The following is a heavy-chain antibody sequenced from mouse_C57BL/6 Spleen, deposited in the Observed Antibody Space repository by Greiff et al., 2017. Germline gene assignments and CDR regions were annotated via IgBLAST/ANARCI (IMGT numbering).Heavy chain of an antibody. CDR2: IHPSDSET. D-gene: IGHD1-1*01. CDR1: GYTFTSYW. CDR3: AREGDGSGYGWYFDD. Sequence: QVQLQQSGAELVRPGSSVKLSCKASGYTFTSYWMDWVKQRPGQGLEWIGNIHPSDSETHYNQKFKDKATLTVDKSSSTAYMQRSSLTSEDAAVYYCAREGDGSGYGWYFDDWGKGTTVTVSS. J-gene: IGHJ1*03. V-gene: IGHV1-61*01.